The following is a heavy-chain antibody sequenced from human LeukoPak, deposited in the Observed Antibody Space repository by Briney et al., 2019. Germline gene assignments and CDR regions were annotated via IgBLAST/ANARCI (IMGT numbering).Heavy chain of an antibody. Sequence: GRSLRLSCAASGFNFNYVWMNWVRQAPGKGLEWVGRIRTKIEGETRDYPAPVKGRFTISRDDSKTTLYLQMNGLKTEDSAVYYCTTERNWELLRPYGLDIWGQGTTVTVSS. CDR2: IRTKIEGETR. J-gene: IGHJ6*02. D-gene: IGHD1-26*01. CDR3: TTERNWELLRPYGLDI. CDR1: GFNFNYVW. V-gene: IGHV3-15*01.